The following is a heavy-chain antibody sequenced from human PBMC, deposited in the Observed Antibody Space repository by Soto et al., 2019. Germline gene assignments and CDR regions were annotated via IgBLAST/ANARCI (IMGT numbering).Heavy chain of an antibody. CDR1: AFTFSSYS. CDR3: ARDHQWAFDI. J-gene: IGHJ3*02. Sequence: EEQLVESGGGLVQPGGSLRLSCAASAFTFSSYSMNWVRQAPGKVLEWISYFTSSGEITDYADSVKGRFTISRDNAKNSLYLQLKSLRAEDTAVYYCARDHQWAFDIWGQGTTVTVSS. CDR2: FTSSGEIT. V-gene: IGHV3-48*01. D-gene: IGHD1-26*01.